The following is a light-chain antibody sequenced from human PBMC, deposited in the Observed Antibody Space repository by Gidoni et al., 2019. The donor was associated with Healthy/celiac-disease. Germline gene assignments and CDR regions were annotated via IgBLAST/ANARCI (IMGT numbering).Light chain of an antibody. CDR3: QQYGSSPLWT. CDR2: CAS. J-gene: IGKJ1*01. CDR1: QSVISSY. V-gene: IGKV3-20*01. Sequence: EIVLTQSPGTLSLSPGERATLSCRASQSVISSYLAWYQQKPGQAPRLLIYCASSRATGIPDRFSGSGSGTDFTLPISRLAPEDFAVYYCQQYGSSPLWTFGQGTKVEIK.